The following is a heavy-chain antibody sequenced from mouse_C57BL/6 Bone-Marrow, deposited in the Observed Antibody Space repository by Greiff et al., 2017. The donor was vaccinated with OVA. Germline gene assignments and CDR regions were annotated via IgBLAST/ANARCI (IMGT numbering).Heavy chain of an antibody. CDR1: GYTFTSYW. CDR3: AGHYYGSSLRGFAY. Sequence: QVQLQQSGPELVKPGASVKLSCKASGYTFTSYWMHWVKQRPGQGLEWIGNINPSNGGTNYNEKFKSKATLTVDKSSSTAYMQLSSLTSADSAVYYCAGHYYGSSLRGFAYWGQGTLGTVSA. CDR2: INPSNGGT. V-gene: IGHV1-53*01. J-gene: IGHJ3*01. D-gene: IGHD1-1*01.